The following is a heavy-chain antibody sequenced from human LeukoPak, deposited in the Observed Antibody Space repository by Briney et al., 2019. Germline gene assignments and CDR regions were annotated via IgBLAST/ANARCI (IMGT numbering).Heavy chain of an antibody. CDR1: GFTFSSYG. V-gene: IGHV3-30*18. D-gene: IGHD6-13*01. CDR3: AKEGIARCFDY. CDR2: ISYDGSNK. J-gene: IGHJ4*02. Sequence: GRSLRLSRAASGFTFSSYGMHWVRQAPGKGLEWVAVISYDGSNKYYADSVKGRFTISRDNSKNTLYLQMNSLRAEDTAVYYCAKEGIARCFDYWGQGTLVTVSS.